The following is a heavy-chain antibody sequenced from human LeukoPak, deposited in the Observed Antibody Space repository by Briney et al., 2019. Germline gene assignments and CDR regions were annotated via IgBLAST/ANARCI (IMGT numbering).Heavy chain of an antibody. CDR3: AKDDYPVEIAVAGKLIDY. D-gene: IGHD6-19*01. CDR2: ISYDGSNK. J-gene: IGHJ4*02. V-gene: IGHV3-30*18. CDR1: GFTFSSYG. Sequence: PGGSLRLSCAASGFTFSSYGMHWVRQAPGKGLEWVAVISYDGSNKYYADSVKGRFTISRDNSKNTLYLQMNSLRAEDTAVYYCAKDDYPVEIAVAGKLIDYWGQGTLVTVSS.